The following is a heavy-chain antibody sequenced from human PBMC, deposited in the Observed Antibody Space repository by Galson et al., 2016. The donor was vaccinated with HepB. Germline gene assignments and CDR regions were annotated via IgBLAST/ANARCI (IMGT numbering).Heavy chain of an antibody. V-gene: IGHV3-30-3*01. CDR2: ISYDGSNS. J-gene: IGHJ4*02. CDR1: GFTFSKYA. CDR3: ARDFNPPPTSGEHSPDY. D-gene: IGHD4-17*01. Sequence: SLRLSCAASGFTFSKYAMHWVRQPPAKGLEWVSLISYDGSNSFYADSVKGRFTISRDNSKNTLYLQLNSLKAEDTAVYYCARDFNPPPTSGEHSPDYWGQGTLLTVSS.